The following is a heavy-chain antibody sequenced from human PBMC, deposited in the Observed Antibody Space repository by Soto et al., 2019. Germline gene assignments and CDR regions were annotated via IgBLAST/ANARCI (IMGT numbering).Heavy chain of an antibody. J-gene: IGHJ4*02. CDR2: ISSYNGVT. Sequence: VQLVQSGAEVKKPGASVKVSCKASGYTFTTYGISWVRQAPGQGLEWMGWISSYNGVTNYAQKLQGRVTVTTDSSTSTAYMEVRSLRSDDTAVYYCARDHGGYGTFDYWGQGTLVTVSS. D-gene: IGHD5-12*01. CDR3: ARDHGGYGTFDY. CDR1: GYTFTTYG. V-gene: IGHV1-18*01.